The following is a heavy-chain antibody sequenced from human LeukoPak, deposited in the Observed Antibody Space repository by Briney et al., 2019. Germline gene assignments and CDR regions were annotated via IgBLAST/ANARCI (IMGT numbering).Heavy chain of an antibody. D-gene: IGHD1-14*01. J-gene: IGHJ5*02. CDR1: GFTFQIYA. CDR3: ARDRPNYHEPNGHYYNRDGDH. V-gene: IGHV3-23*01. CDR2: MCGTAGCT. Sequence: GGSLRLSCAASGFTFQIYAMSWVRLAPGKGLQWVASMCGTAGCTFYTDSVKGRFPISRDNSKDTLYLQMNDLRADDTAIYYCARDRPNYHEPNGHYYNRDGDHWGQGALVTVSS.